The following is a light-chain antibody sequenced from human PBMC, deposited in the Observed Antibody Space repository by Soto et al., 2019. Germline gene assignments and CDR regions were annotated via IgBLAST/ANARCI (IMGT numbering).Light chain of an antibody. CDR2: GAS. V-gene: IGKV3-15*01. Sequence: EIVMTQSPATLSVSPGETATLSCRASQSVDRAVAWNQHKPGQAPRLLIVGASFRATGVPGRFSGGGSGTEFTLTISSLQSEDFAVYYCHQYRHWPPLTFGGGTAVEIK. CDR1: QSVDRA. CDR3: HQYRHWPPLT. J-gene: IGKJ4*01.